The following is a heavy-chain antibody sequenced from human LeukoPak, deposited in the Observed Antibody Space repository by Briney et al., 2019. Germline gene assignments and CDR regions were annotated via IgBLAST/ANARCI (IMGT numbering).Heavy chain of an antibody. CDR2: IYISGST. V-gene: IGHV4-4*07. Sequence: SETLSLTCAVYGGSFSGYYWSWIRQPAGKGLEWIGHIYISGSTNYNPSLKSRVTISVDTSKNQFSLKLNSVTAADTAVYFCARDARDGYNSNLDYWGQGALVTVSS. CDR3: ARDARDGYNSNLDY. CDR1: GGSFSGYY. J-gene: IGHJ4*02. D-gene: IGHD5-24*01.